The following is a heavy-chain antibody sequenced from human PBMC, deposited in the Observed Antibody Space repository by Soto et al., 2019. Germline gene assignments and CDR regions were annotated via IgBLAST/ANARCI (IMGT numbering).Heavy chain of an antibody. Sequence: GGSLRLSCAASGVTVSSNYMSWVRQAPGKGLEWVSVIYSGFSTYYADSVKGRFTISRDISKNTLYLQMNSLRAEDTAVYYCARHGYNYGGGYFDYWGQGTLVTVSS. CDR3: ARHGYNYGGGYFDY. D-gene: IGHD5-18*01. J-gene: IGHJ4*02. CDR2: IYSGFST. CDR1: GVTVSSNY. V-gene: IGHV3-66*04.